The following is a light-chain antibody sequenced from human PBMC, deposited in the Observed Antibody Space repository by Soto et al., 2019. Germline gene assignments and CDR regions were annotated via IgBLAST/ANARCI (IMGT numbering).Light chain of an antibody. J-gene: IGLJ1*01. CDR1: SSDVGGYNY. CDR2: EVN. V-gene: IGLV2-8*01. CDR3: SSYAGSSNV. Sequence: VLTQPPAASGSPGQSVSISCTGTSSDVGGYNYVSWYQQHPGKAPKLMIYEVNKLPSGVPDRFSGSKSGNTASLTVSGLQAEDEADYYCSSYAGSSNVFGTGTKVTV.